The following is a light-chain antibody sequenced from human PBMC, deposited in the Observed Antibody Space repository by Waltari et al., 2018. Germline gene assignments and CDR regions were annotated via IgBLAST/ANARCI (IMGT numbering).Light chain of an antibody. Sequence: IQMTQSPSTLSASVGDRVTITCRASQSMSIFFSWYQQKPGRVPKLLLSKASTLQSGVPSRFSGSGSGTEITLTISDLQPDDFATYYCQQYNTYPVTFGGGTKVEIK. CDR1: QSMSIF. V-gene: IGKV1-5*03. CDR2: KAS. CDR3: QQYNTYPVT. J-gene: IGKJ4*01.